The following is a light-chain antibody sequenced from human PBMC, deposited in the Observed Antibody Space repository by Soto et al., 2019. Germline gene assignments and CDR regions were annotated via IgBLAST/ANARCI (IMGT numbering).Light chain of an antibody. J-gene: IGLJ2*01. CDR2: SND. V-gene: IGLV1-44*01. CDR1: SSNIGTNT. CDR3: ATWADSLNGVV. Sequence: QSVLTQPPSASGTPGQSVSISCSGGSSNIGTNTVNWYQHLPGTAPKLLIFSNDERPSGVPDRFSGSKSGTSASLAISGLQSDDEADYYCATWADSLNGVVFGGGKKLTV.